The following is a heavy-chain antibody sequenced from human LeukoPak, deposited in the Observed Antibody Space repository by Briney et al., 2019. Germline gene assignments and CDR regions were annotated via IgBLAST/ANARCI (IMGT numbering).Heavy chain of an antibody. CDR3: ARSAPRSGGSRWYYDYYGMDV. J-gene: IGHJ6*02. CDR1: GYTFTSYD. CDR2: MNPNSGNT. D-gene: IGHD6-13*01. Sequence: ASVKVSCKASGYTFTSYDINWVRQATGQGLEWMGWMNPNSGNTGYAQKFQGRVTMTRNTSISTAYMELSSLRSEDTAVYYCARSAPRSGGSRWYYDYYGMDVWGQGTTVTVSS. V-gene: IGHV1-8*01.